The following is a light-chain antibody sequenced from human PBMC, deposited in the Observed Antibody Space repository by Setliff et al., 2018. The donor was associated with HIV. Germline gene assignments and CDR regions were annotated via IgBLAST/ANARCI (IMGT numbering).Light chain of an antibody. CDR1: SSDVGGYDY. CDR3: SSYKSSFTRV. V-gene: IGLV2-14*01. CDR2: EVS. J-gene: IGLJ1*01. Sequence: QSALTQPASVSGSPGQSITISCTGTSSDVGGYDYVSWYQQHPGKAPKLMIYEVSNRPSGVSNRFSGSKSGNTASLTISWLQAEDEADYYCSSYKSSFTRVFGTGTKVTVL.